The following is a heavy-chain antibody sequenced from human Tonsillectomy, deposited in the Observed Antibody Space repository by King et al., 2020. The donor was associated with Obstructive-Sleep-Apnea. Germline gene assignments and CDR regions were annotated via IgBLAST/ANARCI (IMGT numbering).Heavy chain of an antibody. CDR3: AHNTQADLLLFGELLSWGFDC. V-gene: IGHV2-5*02. Sequence: ITLKESGPTLVKPTQTLTLTCTFSGFSLSTSGVGVGWIRQPPGKALEWLALIYWDDDKRYSPYLKSRLTIPKDTAKNQVVLTILSMDALDTATYYCAHNTQADLLLFGELLSWGFDCWGQGTLLTVSS. CDR2: IYWDDDK. CDR1: GFSLSTSGVG. J-gene: IGHJ4*02. D-gene: IGHD3-10*01.